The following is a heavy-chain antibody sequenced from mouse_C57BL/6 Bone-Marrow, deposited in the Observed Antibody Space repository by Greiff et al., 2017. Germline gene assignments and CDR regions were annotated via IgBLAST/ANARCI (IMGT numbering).Heavy chain of an antibody. CDR1: GFTFSSYA. D-gene: IGHD1-1*01. J-gene: IGHJ1*03. CDR2: ISDGGSYT. Sequence: EVKVVESGGGLVKPGGSLKLSCAASGFTFSSYAMSWVRQTPEKRLEWVATISDGGSYTYYPDNVKGRFTISRDNAKNNLYLQMSHLKSEDTAMYYCARDRSSLWYFDVWGTGTTVTVSS. CDR3: ARDRSSLWYFDV. V-gene: IGHV5-4*01.